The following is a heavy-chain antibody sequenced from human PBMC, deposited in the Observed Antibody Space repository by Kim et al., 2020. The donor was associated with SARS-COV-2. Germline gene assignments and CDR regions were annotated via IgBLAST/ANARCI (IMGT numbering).Heavy chain of an antibody. J-gene: IGHJ4*02. CDR1: GYPFSRLA. CDR3: ARARSYCGGDCTSL. Sequence: ASEKVSCKDFGYPFSRLAMNWVQQTPQKGLEGMGWVNTNTGNPRYDPDFTGRFVFSLDTSVNTAYLQIKSLRAEDTGVDYCARARSYCGGDCTSLGGQGTLVTVSS. D-gene: IGHD2-21*01. V-gene: IGHV7-4-1*02. CDR2: VNTNTGNP.